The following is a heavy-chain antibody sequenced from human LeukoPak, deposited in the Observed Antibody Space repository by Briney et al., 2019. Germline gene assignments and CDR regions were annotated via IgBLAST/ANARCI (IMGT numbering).Heavy chain of an antibody. CDR1: GFTFSSYG. Sequence: PGRSLRLSCAASGFTFSSYGMHWVRQAPGKGLEWVAVISYDGSNKYYADSVKGRFTISRDNSKNTLYLQMNSLRAEDTALYYCARVGYSSSSGRVGYFDYWGQGTLVTVSS. CDR2: ISYDGSNK. CDR3: ARVGYSSSSGRVGYFDY. V-gene: IGHV3-30*03. D-gene: IGHD6-6*01. J-gene: IGHJ4*02.